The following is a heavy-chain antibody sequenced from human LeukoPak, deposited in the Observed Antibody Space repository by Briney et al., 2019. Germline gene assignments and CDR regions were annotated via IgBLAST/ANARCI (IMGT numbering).Heavy chain of an antibody. CDR2: ISSSGSTI. V-gene: IGHV3-48*03. CDR1: GFTFSSYE. D-gene: IGHD3-3*01. CDR3: ARAPYDFWSGSAPFDY. J-gene: IGHJ4*02. Sequence: GGSLRLSCAASGFTFSSYEMNWVRQAPGKGLEWVSYISSSGSTIYYADSVKGRFTISRDNAKNSLYLQMNSLRAEDTAVYYCARAPYDFWSGSAPFDYWGQGTLVTVSS.